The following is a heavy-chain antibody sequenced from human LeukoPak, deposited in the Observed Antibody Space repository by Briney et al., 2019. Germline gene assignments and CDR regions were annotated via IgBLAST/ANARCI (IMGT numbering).Heavy chain of an antibody. D-gene: IGHD3-3*01. CDR1: GGSISSYY. V-gene: IGHV4-59*01. CDR2: IYYSGST. J-gene: IGHJ5*02. CDR3: ARATYYDFWSGYHNWFDP. Sequence: SETLSLTCTVSGGSISSYYWSWIRQPPGKGLEWIGYIYYSGSTNYNPSLKSRVTISVDTSKNQFSPKLSSVTAADTAVYYCARATYYDFWSGYHNWFDPWGQGTLVTVSS.